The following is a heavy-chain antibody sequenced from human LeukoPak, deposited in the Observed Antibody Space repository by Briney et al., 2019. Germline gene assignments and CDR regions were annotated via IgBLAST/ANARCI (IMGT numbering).Heavy chain of an antibody. D-gene: IGHD3-9*01. V-gene: IGHV3-21*06. CDR1: GFXFNQYS. Sequence: GGSLRLSCVASGFXFNQYSINWVRQAPGKGQEWVSSIGKTSNYIYYADSVKGRFTISRDNAKNSLYLQMNSLRAEDTAVYYCVSRYIDWFVPAGVWGQGTTVTVSS. J-gene: IGHJ6*02. CDR3: VSRYIDWFVPAGV. CDR2: IGKTSNYI.